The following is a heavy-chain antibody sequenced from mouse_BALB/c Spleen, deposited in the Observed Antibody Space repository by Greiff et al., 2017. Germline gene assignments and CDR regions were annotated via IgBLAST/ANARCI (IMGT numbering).Heavy chain of an antibody. J-gene: IGHJ1*01. V-gene: IGHV5-6-5*01. D-gene: IGHD2-1*01. Sequence: EVQVVESGGGLVKPGGSLKLSCAASGFTFSSYAMSWVRQTPEKRLEWVASISSGGSTYYPDSVKGRFTISRDNARNILYLQMSSLRSEDTAMYYCARGGGNYEYFDVWGAGTTVTVSS. CDR1: GFTFSSYA. CDR3: ARGGGNYEYFDV. CDR2: ISSGGST.